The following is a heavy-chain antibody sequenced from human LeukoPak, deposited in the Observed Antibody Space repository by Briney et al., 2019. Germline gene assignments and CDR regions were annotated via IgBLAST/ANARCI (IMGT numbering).Heavy chain of an antibody. CDR1: GYTFTVYY. Sequence: ASVKVSFKAPGYTFTVYYMHWVRQAPGQGLGWMGWINPNSGGTNYAQKFQGRVTMTRDTSISTAYMELSRLRSDDTAVYYCARIIAAAGNPDYWGQGTLVTVSS. D-gene: IGHD6-13*01. J-gene: IGHJ4*02. V-gene: IGHV1-2*02. CDR3: ARIIAAAGNPDY. CDR2: INPNSGGT.